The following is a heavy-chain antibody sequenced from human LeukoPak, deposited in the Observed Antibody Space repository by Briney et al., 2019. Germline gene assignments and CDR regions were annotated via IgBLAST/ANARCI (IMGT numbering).Heavy chain of an antibody. CDR2: ISHDGGNE. CDR3: ARDYGEYFDY. CDR1: GFTFSSYG. Sequence: GRALRLSCAASGFTFSSYGIHWVRQAPGKGLEWVAVISHDGGNEYYADSVKGRFTISRDNAKNSLYLQMNSLRAEDTAVYYCARDYGEYFDYWGQGTLVTVSS. D-gene: IGHD3-10*01. V-gene: IGHV3-30*03. J-gene: IGHJ4*02.